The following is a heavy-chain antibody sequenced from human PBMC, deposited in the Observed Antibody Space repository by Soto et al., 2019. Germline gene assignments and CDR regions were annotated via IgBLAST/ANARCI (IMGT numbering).Heavy chain of an antibody. CDR2: IIPIFGTA. CDR1: GGTFSSYA. CDR3: ASTAVAGRYYFDY. D-gene: IGHD6-19*01. J-gene: IGHJ4*02. Sequence: SVKVSCKASGGTFSSYAISWVRQAPGQGLEWMGGIIPIFGTANYAQKFQGRVTITADESTSTAYMELSSLRSEDTAVYYCASTAVAGRYYFDYCGQGTLVTVSS. V-gene: IGHV1-69*13.